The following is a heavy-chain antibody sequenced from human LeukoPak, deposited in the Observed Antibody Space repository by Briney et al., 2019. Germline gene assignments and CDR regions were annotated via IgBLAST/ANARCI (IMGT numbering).Heavy chain of an antibody. CDR1: GYTFTSYD. Sequence: ASVKVSCKASGYTFTSYDINWVRQATGQGLEWMGWMNPNSGNTGYAQKFQGRVTMTRNTSISTAYMELSSLRSEDTAVYYCARVPISVAGSHTSYGMDVWGQGTTVTVSS. CDR3: ARVPISVAGSHTSYGMDV. CDR2: MNPNSGNT. D-gene: IGHD6-19*01. V-gene: IGHV1-8*01. J-gene: IGHJ6*02.